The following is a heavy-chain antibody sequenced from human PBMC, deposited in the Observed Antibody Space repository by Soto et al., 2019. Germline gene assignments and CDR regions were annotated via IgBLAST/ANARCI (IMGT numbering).Heavy chain of an antibody. CDR2: IYYSGST. CDR3: ARQLILGSTFNWFDP. CDR1: GCSISSYY. V-gene: IGHV4-59*08. D-gene: IGHD2-15*01. Sequence: QVQLQASCPGLGKPSETLSRTCTGSGCSISSYYWSWIRQPPGKGLAWIGYIYYSGSTNYNPSLKTRVTTSVDTSKNQFSLKLSSVTAADTAVYYGARQLILGSTFNWFDPWGQGTLVTVSS. J-gene: IGHJ5*02.